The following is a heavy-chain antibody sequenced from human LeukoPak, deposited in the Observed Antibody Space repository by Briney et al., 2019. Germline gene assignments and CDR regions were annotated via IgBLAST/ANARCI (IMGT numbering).Heavy chain of an antibody. CDR1: GFTVSSNY. V-gene: IGHV3-53*01. CDR3: ARESSGYGNDAFDI. Sequence: GGSLRLSCAASGFTVSSNYMSWVRQAPGKGLEWVSVIYSGGSTYYADSVKGRFTISRDNSKNTLYLQMNSLRAEDTAVYYCARESSGYGNDAFDIWGQGTMVTVSS. CDR2: IYSGGST. D-gene: IGHD5-12*01. J-gene: IGHJ3*02.